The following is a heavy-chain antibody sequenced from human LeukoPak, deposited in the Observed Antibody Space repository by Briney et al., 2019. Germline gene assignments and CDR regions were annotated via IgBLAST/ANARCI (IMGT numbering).Heavy chain of an antibody. CDR1: GFTFSNYW. CDR2: ISSSGSTI. J-gene: IGHJ4*02. D-gene: IGHD6-13*01. CDR3: ARAGPVIAAAGMAWDY. V-gene: IGHV3-11*01. Sequence: GGSLRLSCAASGFTFSNYWMRWVRQAPGKGLEWVSYISSSGSTIYYADSVKGRFTISRDNAKNSLYLQMNSLRAEDTAVYYCARAGPVIAAAGMAWDYWGQGTLVTVSS.